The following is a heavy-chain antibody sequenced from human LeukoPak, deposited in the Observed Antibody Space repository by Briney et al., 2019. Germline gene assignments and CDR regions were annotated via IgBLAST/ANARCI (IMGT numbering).Heavy chain of an antibody. CDR1: GGSISGYY. CDR2: FYYSGST. D-gene: IGHD1-26*01. CDR3: ARGLLVGNSGYYFDY. Sequence: SETLSLTCTVSGGSISGYYWTWIRQPPGKGLEWIGYFYYSGSTNYHPSLKSRVTLSVDTSKKQFSLKLSSVTAADTAVYYCARGLLVGNSGYYFDYWGQGTLVTVSS. J-gene: IGHJ4*02. V-gene: IGHV4-59*01.